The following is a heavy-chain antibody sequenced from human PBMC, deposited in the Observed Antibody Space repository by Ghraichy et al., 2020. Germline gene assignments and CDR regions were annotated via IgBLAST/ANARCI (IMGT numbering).Heavy chain of an antibody. CDR1: GYTFTSYY. V-gene: IGHV1-46*01. D-gene: IGHD3-10*01. J-gene: IGHJ4*02. Sequence: ASVKVSCKASGYTFTSYYMHWVRQAPGQGLEWMGIINPSGGSTSYAQKFQGRVTMTRDTSTSTVYMELSSLRSEDTAVYYCARDRGYYGSGYYFDYWGQGTLVTVSS. CDR2: INPSGGST. CDR3: ARDRGYYGSGYYFDY.